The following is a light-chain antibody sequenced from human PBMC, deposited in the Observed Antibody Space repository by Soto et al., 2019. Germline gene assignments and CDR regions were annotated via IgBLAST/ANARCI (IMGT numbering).Light chain of an antibody. CDR1: QSVSSN. CDR3: QQYNNWPLT. J-gene: IGKJ4*01. V-gene: IGKV3-15*01. Sequence: EMVMTQSPATLSVSPGERATLSCRASQSVSSNLVWYQQKPGQAPRLLIYGASTRATGIPARFSGSRSGTEFTLTISSLQSEDFAVYYCQQYNNWPLTFGGGTKVEIK. CDR2: GAS.